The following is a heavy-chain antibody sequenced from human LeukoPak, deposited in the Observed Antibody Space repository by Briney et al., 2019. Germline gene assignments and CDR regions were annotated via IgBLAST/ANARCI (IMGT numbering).Heavy chain of an antibody. V-gene: IGHV3-30*18. CDR2: ISYDGSNK. D-gene: IGHD4-17*01. CDR3: AKNYEGTRLNPCNDYGDCTGDYYYYYGMDV. CDR1: GFTFSSYA. Sequence: PGGSLRLSCAASGFTFSSYAMHWVRQAPGKGLEWVAVISYDGSNKYYADSVKGRFTISRDNSKNTLYLQMNSLRAGDTAVYYCAKNYEGTRLNPCNDYGDCTGDYYYYYGMDVWGQGTTVTVSS. J-gene: IGHJ6*02.